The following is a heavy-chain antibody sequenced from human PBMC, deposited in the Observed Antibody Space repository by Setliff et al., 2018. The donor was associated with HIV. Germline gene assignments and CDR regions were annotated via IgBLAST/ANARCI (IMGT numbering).Heavy chain of an antibody. CDR3: ATVIGWNDATDC. D-gene: IGHD1-1*01. Sequence: SETLSLTCAVYGGSFSGHYWSWIRQPPGKGLEWIGEINHSGTTNYNPSLKSRVIMSIDTSKNQFSLKLTSVTAADTAVYYCATVIGWNDATDCWGQGTLVTVTS. V-gene: IGHV4-34*01. J-gene: IGHJ4*02. CDR1: GGSFSGHY. CDR2: INHSGTT.